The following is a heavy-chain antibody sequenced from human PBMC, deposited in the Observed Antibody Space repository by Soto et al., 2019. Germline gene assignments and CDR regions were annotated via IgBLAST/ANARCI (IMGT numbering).Heavy chain of an antibody. J-gene: IGHJ3*02. CDR1: TFTLITYG. CDR2: ISYDGSNK. D-gene: IGHD3-22*01. CDR3: ARVCTETTMIVVGGPAGSAFDI. Sequence: GGSLRLSCAVSTFTLITYGMHCVRQAPGKGLEWVAVISYDGSNKYYADSVKGRFTISRDNSKNTLYLQMNSLRAEDTAVYYCARVCTETTMIVVGGPAGSAFDIWGQGTMVTVSS. V-gene: IGHV3-30-3*01.